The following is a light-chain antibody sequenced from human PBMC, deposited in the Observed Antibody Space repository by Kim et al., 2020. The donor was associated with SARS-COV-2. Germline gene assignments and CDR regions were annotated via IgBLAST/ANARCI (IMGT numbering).Light chain of an antibody. CDR1: QGISTN. V-gene: IGKV3D-15*01. J-gene: IGKJ1*01. CDR3: QQYHDWPPT. Sequence: EIVVTQSPVTLSVSPGERATLTCRASQGISTNLAWYQQKPGQAPRLRISAASTRVTGIPARFSGGGSGTEFTLTISSLQSEDFAVYYCQQYHDWPPTFGQGTKVDIK. CDR2: AAS.